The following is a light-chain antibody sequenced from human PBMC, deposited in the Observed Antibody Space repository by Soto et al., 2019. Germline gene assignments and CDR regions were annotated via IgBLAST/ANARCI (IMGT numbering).Light chain of an antibody. Sequence: DIILTQSPATLSLSPGERATLSCRASQSVSSYLVWYQQKPGQSPRLLIYDASNRATGIPARFSGSGSGTDFTLTISSLEPEDFAVYYCQQRSNWPPLTFGGGTKVEIK. CDR2: DAS. V-gene: IGKV3-11*01. CDR1: QSVSSY. CDR3: QQRSNWPPLT. J-gene: IGKJ4*01.